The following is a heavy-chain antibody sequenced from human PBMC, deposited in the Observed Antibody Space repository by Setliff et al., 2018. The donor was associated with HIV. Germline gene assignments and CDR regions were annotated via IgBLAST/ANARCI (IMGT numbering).Heavy chain of an antibody. J-gene: IGHJ1*01. Sequence: SETLSLTCNVSGYSIRSTYYWSWVRQSPGKGLEWIGKIYHSGSTNYNPSLKSRVTISVDKSKNQFSLKLSSVTAADTAVYYCTREWTGYSSTWGQGTLVTVPQ. V-gene: IGHV4-4*02. CDR2: IYHSGST. D-gene: IGHD6-13*01. CDR3: TREWTGYSST. CDR1: GYSIRSTYY.